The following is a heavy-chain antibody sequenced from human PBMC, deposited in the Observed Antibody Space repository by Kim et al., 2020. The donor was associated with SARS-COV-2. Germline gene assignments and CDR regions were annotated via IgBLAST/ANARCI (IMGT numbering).Heavy chain of an antibody. D-gene: IGHD3-9*01. J-gene: IGHJ4*02. Sequence: ASVKVSCKACGYMFTSYGFSWVRQAPGQGLEWLGWISARDGNTKYGQKVQGRVIMTTDTSTTTAYMELWSLRSDDTARYYCARGAFVDVSFYYLVQGTLV. CDR1: GYMFTSYG. CDR2: ISARDGNT. CDR3: ARGAFVDVSFYY. V-gene: IGHV1-18*04.